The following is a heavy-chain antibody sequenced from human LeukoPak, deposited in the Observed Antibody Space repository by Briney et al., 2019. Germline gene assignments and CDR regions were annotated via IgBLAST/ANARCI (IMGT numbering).Heavy chain of an antibody. CDR1: GYTFTSYD. CDR3: ASSFSGYDWAKFDY. J-gene: IGHJ4*02. V-gene: IGHV1-8*01. Sequence: ASVKVSCKASGYTFTSYDINWVRPATGQGLEWMGWMNPNSGNTGYAQKFQGRVTMTRNTSISTAYMELSSLRSEDTAVYYCASSFSGYDWAKFDYWGQGTLVTVSS. CDR2: MNPNSGNT. D-gene: IGHD5-12*01.